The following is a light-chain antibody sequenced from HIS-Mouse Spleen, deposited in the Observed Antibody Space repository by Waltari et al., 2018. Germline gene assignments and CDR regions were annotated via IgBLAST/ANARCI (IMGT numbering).Light chain of an antibody. CDR3: CSYAGSYTWV. Sequence: QSALTQPRSVSGSPGQSVTISCTGTSSDVGGYNYVSWYQQHPGKAPKLMIYDVSRRPPGVPVRFSGSKSGNTASLTISGLQAGDEADYYCCSYAGSYTWVFGGGTKLTVL. CDR2: DVS. J-gene: IGLJ3*02. V-gene: IGLV2-11*01. CDR1: SSDVGGYNY.